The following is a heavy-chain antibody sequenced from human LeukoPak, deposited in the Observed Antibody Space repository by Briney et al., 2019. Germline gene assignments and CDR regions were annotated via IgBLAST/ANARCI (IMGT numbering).Heavy chain of an antibody. J-gene: IGHJ4*02. CDR3: AKAVYGEPY. D-gene: IGHD4-17*01. CDR1: GSTFSNYA. V-gene: IGHV3-23*01. CDR2: ISGSGGST. Sequence: GGSLRLSCAASGSTFSNYAMSWVRQAPGKGLEWVSTISGSGGSTYYADSVKGRFTISRDNSKNTLYLQMNSLRAEDTAVYYCAKAVYGEPYWGQGTLVTVSS.